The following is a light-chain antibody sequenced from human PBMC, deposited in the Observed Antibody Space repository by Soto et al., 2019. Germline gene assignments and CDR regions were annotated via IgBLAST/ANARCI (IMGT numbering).Light chain of an antibody. V-gene: IGKV1-5*01. J-gene: IGKJ4*01. CDR3: QRLNSYPLT. CDR1: QSSSSL. CDR2: GAS. Sequence: DLRSTKSPAALSASVGDRVTNPCLASQSSSSLLSWDQQRPGKVPEVLIYGASTLQNGVPSRFSGSGSGTDFTLTSSSLPPEFFATYYYQRLNSYPLTFGRGTQVEI.